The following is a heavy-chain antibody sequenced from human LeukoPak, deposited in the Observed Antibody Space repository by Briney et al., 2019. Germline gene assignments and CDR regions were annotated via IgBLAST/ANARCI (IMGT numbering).Heavy chain of an antibody. D-gene: IGHD6-13*01. CDR2: TYYRSKWYN. Sequence: SQTLSLTCALSGDSVSSNSAAWNWVRQSPSRGLEWLGRTYYRSKWYNDYAVSVKSRITNNPDTSKNQFSLQLNSVTPEDTAVYYCAREGSSSGWYPHYYYYYYMDVWGKGTTVTVSS. CDR1: GDSVSSNSAA. V-gene: IGHV6-1*01. CDR3: AREGSSSGWYPHYYYYYYMDV. J-gene: IGHJ6*03.